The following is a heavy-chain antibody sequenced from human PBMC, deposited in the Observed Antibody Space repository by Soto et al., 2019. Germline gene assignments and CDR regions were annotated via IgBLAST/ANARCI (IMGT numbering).Heavy chain of an antibody. CDR1: GFTFSNAW. J-gene: IGHJ4*02. V-gene: IGHV3-15*01. D-gene: IGHD5-18*01. CDR2: IKSKTDGATT. CDR3: TLYTDGYFQY. Sequence: EVQLVESGGDLVKPGGSLRLSCAASGFTFSNAWMSWVRQAPGKGLEWVGRIKSKTDGATTEYAAPVKGRFTISRDDSKNTLYLQMNSLKTEDTAVYYCTLYTDGYFQYWGQGTLVTVSS.